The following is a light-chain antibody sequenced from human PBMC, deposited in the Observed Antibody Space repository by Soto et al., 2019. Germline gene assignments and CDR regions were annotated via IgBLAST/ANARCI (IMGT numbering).Light chain of an antibody. J-gene: IGLJ1*01. CDR2: EVS. CDR3: SSYTRSSTDV. V-gene: IGLV2-14*01. Sequence: QSVLTQPASVSGSPGQSITISCTGTSSDVGGYNYVSWYQQHPGKAPKLMIYEVSNRPSGVSNRFSGSKSGNTASLTISGLQAEDAAHYYCSSYTRSSTDVFGTGTKVTGL. CDR1: SSDVGGYNY.